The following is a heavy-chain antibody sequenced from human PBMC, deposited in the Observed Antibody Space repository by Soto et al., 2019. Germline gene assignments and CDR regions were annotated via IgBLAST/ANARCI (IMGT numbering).Heavy chain of an antibody. CDR3: ARRAETNGWNGFGADKYYFDF. Sequence: ASGKVSCKASGYTFTSYDIYWVRQATGQGLEWMGWMNPNTGNSGYAQKFQGRVTMTSDTSISTAHMELSSLRSEDTAVYYCARRAETNGWNGFGADKYYFDFWGQETLVTVSS. V-gene: IGHV1-8*01. D-gene: IGHD1-1*01. J-gene: IGHJ4*02. CDR2: MNPNTGNS. CDR1: GYTFTSYD.